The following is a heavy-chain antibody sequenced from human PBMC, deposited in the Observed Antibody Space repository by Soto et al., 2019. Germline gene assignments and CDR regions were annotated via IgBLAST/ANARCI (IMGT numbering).Heavy chain of an antibody. CDR1: GYTFTSDY. J-gene: IGHJ4*02. CDR2: INPSAGST. V-gene: IGHV1-46*01. D-gene: IGHD3-10*01. Sequence: SVKVSCKASGYTFTSDYMHWVRQAPGQGLEWMGLINPSAGSTSYAQNFQGRVTLTRDTSTSTVFMDLSSLRYEDTATYYCATPSGYWGQGTLVTVSS. CDR3: ATPSGY.